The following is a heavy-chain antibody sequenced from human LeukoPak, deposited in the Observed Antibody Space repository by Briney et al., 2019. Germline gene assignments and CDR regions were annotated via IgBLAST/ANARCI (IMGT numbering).Heavy chain of an antibody. J-gene: IGHJ5*02. CDR3: ARGLEVAVAGSWFDP. Sequence: SETLSLTCAVSVGSFSGYQWTWIRQPPGKGLEWIGDINQSGRTNYNPSLESRLTISVDTSRNHFSLTLTSVTAADTAVYYCARGLEVAVAGSWFDPWGQGTLVSVSS. V-gene: IGHV4-34*01. D-gene: IGHD6-19*01. CDR1: VGSFSGYQ. CDR2: INQSGRT.